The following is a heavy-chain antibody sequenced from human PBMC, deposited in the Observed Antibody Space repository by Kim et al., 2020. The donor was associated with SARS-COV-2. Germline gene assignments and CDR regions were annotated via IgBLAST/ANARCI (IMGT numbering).Heavy chain of an antibody. D-gene: IGHD6-19*01. V-gene: IGHV4-34*01. J-gene: IGHJ5*02. CDR2: INHSGST. CDR1: GGSFSGYY. CDR3: ARVRRQWLANNWFDP. Sequence: SETLSLTCAVYGGSFSGYYWSWIRQPPGNGLEWIGEINHSGSTNYNPSLKSRVTISVDTSKNQFSLKLSSVTAADTAVYYCARVRRQWLANNWFDPWGQGTLVTVSS.